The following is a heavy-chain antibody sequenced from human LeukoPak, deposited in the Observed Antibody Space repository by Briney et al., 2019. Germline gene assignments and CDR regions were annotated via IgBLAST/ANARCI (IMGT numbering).Heavy chain of an antibody. V-gene: IGHV3-66*01. CDR2: IYNGGGT. Sequence: GGSLRLSCAVSGFTVSRNYMTWVRQAPGKGLEWVSVIYNGGGTYYADSVKGRFTISRDKSKNTLFLQMNSLRAEDTAVYYCANPGVDTAMALDYWGQGTLVTVSS. J-gene: IGHJ4*02. D-gene: IGHD5-18*01. CDR3: ANPGVDTAMALDY. CDR1: GFTVSRNY.